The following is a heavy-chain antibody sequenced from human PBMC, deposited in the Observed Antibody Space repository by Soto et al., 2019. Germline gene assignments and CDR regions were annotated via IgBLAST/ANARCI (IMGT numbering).Heavy chain of an antibody. V-gene: IGHV3-30*18. CDR1: GFTFSSYG. Sequence: GGSLRLSCAASGFTFSSYGMHWVRQAPGKGLEWVAIVSYDGSNKYYTDSVKGRFTISRDNSRNALYLQMNSLRADDTAVYYCAKALGELSPESYDYWGQGTLVTVSS. D-gene: IGHD3-16*02. CDR2: VSYDGSNK. CDR3: AKALGELSPESYDY. J-gene: IGHJ4*02.